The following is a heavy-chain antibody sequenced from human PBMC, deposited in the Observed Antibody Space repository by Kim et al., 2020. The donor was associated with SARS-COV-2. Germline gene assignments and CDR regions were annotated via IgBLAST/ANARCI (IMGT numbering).Heavy chain of an antibody. V-gene: IGHV3-23*01. J-gene: IGHJ4*02. CDR3: APRGSRGSYYDY. Sequence: SYADSVKGRFTISRDNSKNTLYLQMNSLRAEDTAVYYCAPRGSRGSYYDYWGQGTLVTVSS. D-gene: IGHD1-26*01.